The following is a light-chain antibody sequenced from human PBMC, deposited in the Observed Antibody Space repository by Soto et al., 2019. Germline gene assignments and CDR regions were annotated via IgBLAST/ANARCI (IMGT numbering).Light chain of an antibody. CDR3: QQYKIYPLT. CDR1: QDINTW. J-gene: IGKJ4*01. V-gene: IGKV1D-16*01. Sequence: DIQMTQSPSSLSASVGDRVTITCRASQDINTWLALYQQKAEKAPKSLIYAASSLQTRVPSRFSGSQSGTYFTLTISSRHPEDSATYYCQQYKIYPLTFVGGTKVEIK. CDR2: AAS.